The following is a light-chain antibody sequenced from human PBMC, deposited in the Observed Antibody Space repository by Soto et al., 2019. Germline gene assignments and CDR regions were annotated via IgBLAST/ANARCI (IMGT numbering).Light chain of an antibody. V-gene: IGKV1-27*01. CDR1: QGIRHY. CDR3: QKYNSPPRT. Sequence: DIQMTQSPSSLSASVGDRVTITCRASQGIRHYLAWYQHKPGKVPKLLIYAASTLQSGVPSRFGGSGSGTDFTLTISGLQPEDVATYYCQKYNSPPRTVGQGTNVDIK. J-gene: IGKJ1*01. CDR2: AAS.